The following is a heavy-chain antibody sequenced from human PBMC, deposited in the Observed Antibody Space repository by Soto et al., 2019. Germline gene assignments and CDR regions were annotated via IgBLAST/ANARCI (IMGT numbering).Heavy chain of an antibody. CDR2: MNPNSGKT. CDR3: ARYRWELTWYYGMDV. CDR1: GYTFTSYD. V-gene: IGHV1-8*01. J-gene: IGHJ6*01. D-gene: IGHD1-26*01. Sequence: ASVKVSCKASGYTFTSYDINWVRQATGQGLEWMGWMNPNSGKTGYAQKFQGRVTMTRNTSISTAYMELSSLRSEDTAVYYCARYRWELTWYYGMDVSGRGNRLTLSS.